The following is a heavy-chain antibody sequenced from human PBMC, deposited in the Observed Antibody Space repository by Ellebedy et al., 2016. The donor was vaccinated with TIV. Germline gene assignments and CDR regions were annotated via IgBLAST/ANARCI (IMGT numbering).Heavy chain of an antibody. Sequence: GEPLKISCAASGFTFSSYWMSWVRQAPGKGLEWVANINQDGGEEYYVDSVKGRFTVSRDNAKNSLYLQMNSLRAEDTGVYYCARGAIWFGELSTYYCDYWGQGTLVTVSS. D-gene: IGHD3-10*01. CDR3: ARGAIWFGELSTYYCDY. CDR2: INQDGGEE. V-gene: IGHV3-7*01. CDR1: GFTFSSYW. J-gene: IGHJ4*02.